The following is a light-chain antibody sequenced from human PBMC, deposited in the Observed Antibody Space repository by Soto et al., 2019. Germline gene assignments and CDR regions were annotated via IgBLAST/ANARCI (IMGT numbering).Light chain of an antibody. CDR1: QTIYSN. Sequence: IGMTQSPATLSVSPGETATLSCRASQTIYSNVAWYQQRPGQPPRLLIYRSSSRATGIPARFSGSGSGTEFTLTINSLQSEDFAVYYCQQYQNLWTFGQGTKVDIK. CDR2: RSS. V-gene: IGKV3-15*01. J-gene: IGKJ1*01. CDR3: QQYQNLWT.